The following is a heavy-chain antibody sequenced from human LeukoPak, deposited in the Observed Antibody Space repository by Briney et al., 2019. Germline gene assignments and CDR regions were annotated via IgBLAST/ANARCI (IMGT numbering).Heavy chain of an antibody. CDR2: ISSSSSYI. J-gene: IGHJ4*02. CDR3: AKDVGYGYDY. CDR1: GFTFSSYS. D-gene: IGHD5-18*01. V-gene: IGHV3-21*04. Sequence: GGSLRLSCAASGFTFSSYSMNWVRQAPGKGLEWASSISSSSSYIYYADSVKGRFTISRDNAKNSLYLQMNSPRAEDTAVYYCAKDVGYGYDYWGQGTLVTVSS.